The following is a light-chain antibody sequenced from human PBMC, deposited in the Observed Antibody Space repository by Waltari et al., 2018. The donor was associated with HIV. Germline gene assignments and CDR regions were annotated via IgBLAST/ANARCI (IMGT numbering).Light chain of an antibody. CDR3: QQYYSTPRT. CDR1: QRVLYSSNNKNY. CDR2: WAS. V-gene: IGKV4-1*01. Sequence: IVMTQSPDSLAVSLGERATINCKCSQRVLYSSNNKNYLAWYQQKPGQPPKLLIYWASTRASGVPDRFSGSGSGTDFTLTISSLQAEDVAVYYCQQYYSTPRTFGQGTRVEI. J-gene: IGKJ1*01.